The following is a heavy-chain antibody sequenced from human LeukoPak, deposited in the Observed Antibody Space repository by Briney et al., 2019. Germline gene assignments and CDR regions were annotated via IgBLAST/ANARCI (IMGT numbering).Heavy chain of an antibody. CDR1: GGSISVNSYY. J-gene: IGHJ4*02. CDR2: IYYSIYYSGST. Sequence: SETLSLTCTVSGGSISVNSYYWGWIRQPPGKGLEWIGSIYYSIYYSGSTYYNLSLKSRVTISVDTSKNQFSLKLSSVTAADTAVYYCARLGQHTAVDYWGQGTLVTVSS. V-gene: IGHV4-39*01. D-gene: IGHD5-18*01. CDR3: ARLGQHTAVDY.